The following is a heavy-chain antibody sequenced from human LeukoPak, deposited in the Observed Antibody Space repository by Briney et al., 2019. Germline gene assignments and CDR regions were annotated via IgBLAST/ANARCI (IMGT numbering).Heavy chain of an antibody. CDR2: INEDGSEK. V-gene: IGHV3-7*01. CDR1: GFIFNSYW. J-gene: IGHJ5*02. Sequence: AGSLRLSCAASGFIFNSYWMSWVRQAPGKGLEWVANINEDGSEKYYVDSVKGRFTISRDNAKNSLYLQMNSLRVEDTAVYYCASDTKVRAPWGQGTLVTVSS. CDR3: ASDTKVRAP. D-gene: IGHD2-2*01.